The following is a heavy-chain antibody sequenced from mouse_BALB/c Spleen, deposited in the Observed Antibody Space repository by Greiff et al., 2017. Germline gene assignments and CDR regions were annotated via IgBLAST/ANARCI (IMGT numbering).Heavy chain of an antibody. CDR3: ARPLYDGYSLYAMDY. Sequence: QVQLKESGPGLVQPSQSLSITCTVSGFSLTSYGVHWVRQSPGKGLEWLGVIWSGGSTDYNAAFISRLSISKDNSKSQVFFKMNSLQANDTAIYYCARPLYDGYSLYAMDYWGQGTSVTVSS. CDR2: IWSGGST. V-gene: IGHV2-2*02. D-gene: IGHD2-3*01. CDR1: GFSLTSYG. J-gene: IGHJ4*01.